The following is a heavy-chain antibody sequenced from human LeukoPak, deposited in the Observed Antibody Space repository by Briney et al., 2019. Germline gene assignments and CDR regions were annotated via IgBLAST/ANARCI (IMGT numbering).Heavy chain of an antibody. D-gene: IGHD2-8*01. CDR1: GGSISSSNW. Sequence: PSGTLSLTCAVSGGSISSSNWWSWVRQPPGKGLEWIGEIYHSGSTNYNPSLKSRVTISVDKSKNQFSLKLSSVTAADTAVYYCARHTTATYCTNGVCTPDYWGQGTLVTVSS. J-gene: IGHJ4*02. CDR3: ARHTTATYCTNGVCTPDY. CDR2: IYHSGST. V-gene: IGHV4-4*02.